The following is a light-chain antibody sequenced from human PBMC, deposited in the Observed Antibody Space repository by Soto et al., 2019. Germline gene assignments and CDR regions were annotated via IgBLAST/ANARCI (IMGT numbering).Light chain of an antibody. CDR2: EVS. CDR3: SSYTSSSTLVV. J-gene: IGLJ2*01. V-gene: IGLV2-18*02. Sequence: QSALTQPPSVSGSPGQSVTISCTGTSSDVGSYNRVSWYQQPPGTAPKLTIYEVSNRPSGVPDRFSGSKSGNTASLTISGLQAEDEADYYCSSYTSSSTLVVFGGGTKVTVL. CDR1: SSDVGSYNR.